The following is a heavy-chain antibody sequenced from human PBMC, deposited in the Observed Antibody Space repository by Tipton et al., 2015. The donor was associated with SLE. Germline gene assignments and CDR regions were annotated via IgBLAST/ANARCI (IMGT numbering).Heavy chain of an antibody. J-gene: IGHJ6*02. Sequence: TLSLTCTVSGGSMTGYYWSWVRQPPGKGLEWIGYIFYSGSTNYYSGSTRYNASLKSRVTISVDASKSQFSLKLSSLTAADTAVYYCASGEVVVMPGDTPYYYYHGMDVWGQGTPVTVSS. CDR1: GGSMTGYY. CDR3: ASGEVVVMPGDTPYYYYHGMDV. CDR2: IFYSGSTNYYSGST. D-gene: IGHD2-2*01. V-gene: IGHV4-59*01.